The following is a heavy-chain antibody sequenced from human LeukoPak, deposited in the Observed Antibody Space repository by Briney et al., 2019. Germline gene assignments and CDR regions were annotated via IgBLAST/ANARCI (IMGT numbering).Heavy chain of an antibody. J-gene: IGHJ4*02. D-gene: IGHD1/OR15-1a*01. V-gene: IGHV4-34*01. CDR1: GGSFSGYL. CDR2: INRRGVT. CDR3: ARGGTTYFSGSWTHP. Sequence: PSETLSLTCGVSGGSFSGYLWTWIRQFPGRGLEWIGEINRRGVTYYNPSLESRLAISLDTSQNQFSLNLTSVTAADTAVYFCARGGTTYFSGSWTHPWGQGTLVTVSS.